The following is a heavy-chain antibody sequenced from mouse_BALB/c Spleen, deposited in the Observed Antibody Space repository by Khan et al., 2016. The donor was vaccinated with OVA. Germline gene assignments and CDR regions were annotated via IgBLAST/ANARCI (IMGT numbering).Heavy chain of an antibody. J-gene: IGHJ4*01. V-gene: IGHV3-2*02. Sequence: EVQLQESGPGLVKPSQSLSLTCTVTGYSITSNYAWNWIRQFPGNKLEWMGYISYSGSTNYNPSLQSRISITRDTSKNQFFLQLNSVTTEDTATXYCARGNYYGYAMDYWGQGTSITVSS. CDR1: GYSITSNYA. CDR3: ARGNYYGYAMDY. CDR2: ISYSGST. D-gene: IGHD1-1*01.